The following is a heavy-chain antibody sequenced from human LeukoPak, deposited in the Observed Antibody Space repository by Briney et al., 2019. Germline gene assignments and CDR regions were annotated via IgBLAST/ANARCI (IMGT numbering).Heavy chain of an antibody. D-gene: IGHD3-10*01. J-gene: IGHJ5*02. V-gene: IGHV4-4*07. CDR3: ARDYYGSGSQGGWFDP. CDR2: IYTSGST. Sequence: PSETLPLTCTVSGGSISSYYWSWIRQPAGKGLEWIGRIYTSGSTNYNPSLKSRVTMSVDTSKNQFSLKLSSVTAADTAVYYCARDYYGSGSQGGWFDPWGQGTLVTVSS. CDR1: GGSISSYY.